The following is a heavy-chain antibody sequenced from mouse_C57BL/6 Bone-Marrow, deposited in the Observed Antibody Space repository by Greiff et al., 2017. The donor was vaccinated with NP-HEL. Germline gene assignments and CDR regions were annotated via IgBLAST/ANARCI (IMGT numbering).Heavy chain of an antibody. CDR1: GYTFTDYN. CDR3: ARPDGYYPDYYAMDY. J-gene: IGHJ4*01. D-gene: IGHD2-3*01. Sequence: VQLQQSGPELVKPGASVKIPCKASGYTFTDYNMDWVKQSHGQSLEWIGVINPNNGGTIYNQKFKGKATLTVDKSSSTAYMELRSLTSADTAVYYCARPDGYYPDYYAMDYWGQGTSVTVSS. CDR2: INPNNGGT. V-gene: IGHV1-18*01.